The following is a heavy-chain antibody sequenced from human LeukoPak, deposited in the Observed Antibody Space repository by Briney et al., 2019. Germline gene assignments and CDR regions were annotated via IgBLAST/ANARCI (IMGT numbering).Heavy chain of an antibody. CDR1: GYTFTSYD. CDR3: ARVVLWGGSEYYYYMDV. D-gene: IGHD3-3*01. CDR2: MNPNSGNT. V-gene: IGHV1-8*01. Sequence: GASVKVSCKASGYTFTSYDINWVRQATGQGLEWMGWMNPNSGNTGYAQKFQGRVTMTRNTSISTAYMELSSLRSEDTAVYYCARVVLWGGSEYYYYMDVWGKGTTVTVSS. J-gene: IGHJ6*03.